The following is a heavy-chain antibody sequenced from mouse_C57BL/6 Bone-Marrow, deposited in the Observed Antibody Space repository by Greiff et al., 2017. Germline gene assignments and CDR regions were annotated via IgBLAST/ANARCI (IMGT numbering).Heavy chain of an antibody. V-gene: IGHV1-64*01. Sequence: VQLQQPGAELVKPGASVKLSCKASGYTFTSYWMHWVKQRPGQGLEWIGMIHPNSGSTNYNEKFKSKATLTVDKSSSTAYMQLSSLTSEDSAVYYCARDITTVVATNFDVWGTGTTVTVSS. CDR1: GYTFTSYW. D-gene: IGHD1-1*01. CDR3: ARDITTVVATNFDV. CDR2: IHPNSGST. J-gene: IGHJ1*03.